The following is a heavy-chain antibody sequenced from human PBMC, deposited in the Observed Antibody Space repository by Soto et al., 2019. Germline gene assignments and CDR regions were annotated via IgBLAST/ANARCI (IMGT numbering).Heavy chain of an antibody. V-gene: IGHV5-10-1*01. Sequence: GESLKISCKGSGYSFTSYWISWVRQMPGKGLEWMGRIDPSDSYTNYSPSFQGHVTISAGKSISTAYLQWSSLKASDTAMYYCAREGRNPYYYYGMDVWGQGTTVTVSS. CDR3: AREGRNPYYYYGMDV. CDR1: GYSFTSYW. J-gene: IGHJ6*02. CDR2: IDPSDSYT.